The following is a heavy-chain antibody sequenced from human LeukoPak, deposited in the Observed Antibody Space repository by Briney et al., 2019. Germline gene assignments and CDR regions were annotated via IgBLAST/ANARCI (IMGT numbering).Heavy chain of an antibody. D-gene: IGHD2-8*01. Sequence: GGSLRLSCEASGFTFSSYWMHWVRQAPAKGPEWVSRIQNDGSSTVYADSVKGRFTISRDNAKNTLYLQMNTLRVEDTTVYYCVCYGIAPPYWGQGTLVTVSS. CDR1: GFTFSSYW. V-gene: IGHV3-74*01. CDR3: VCYGIAPPY. J-gene: IGHJ4*02. CDR2: IQNDGSST.